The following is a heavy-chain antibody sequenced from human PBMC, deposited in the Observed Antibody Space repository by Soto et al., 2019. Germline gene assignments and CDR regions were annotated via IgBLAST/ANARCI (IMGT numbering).Heavy chain of an antibody. CDR3: ARAHSSSWSAPYYYGMDV. V-gene: IGHV1-2*02. D-gene: IGHD6-13*01. CDR1: GYTFTGYY. J-gene: IGHJ6*02. Sequence: ASVKVSCKASGYTFTGYYMHWVRQAPGQGLEWMGWINPNSGGTNYAQKFQGRVTMTRDTSISTAYMELSRLRSDDTAVYYCARAHSSSWSAPYYYGMDVWGQGTTVTVSS. CDR2: INPNSGGT.